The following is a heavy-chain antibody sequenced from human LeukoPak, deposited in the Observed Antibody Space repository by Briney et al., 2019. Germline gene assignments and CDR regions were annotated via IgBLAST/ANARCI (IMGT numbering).Heavy chain of an antibody. CDR2: INPSGGST. J-gene: IGHJ4*02. Sequence: ASVKVSGKASGYTFTSYYMHWVRQAPGQGLEWMGIINPSGGSTSYAQKFQGRVTMTRDTSTSTVYMELSSLRSEDTAVYYCARVSSGASMITFGGVLDYWGQGTLVTVSS. V-gene: IGHV1-46*01. D-gene: IGHD3-16*01. CDR1: GYTFTSYY. CDR3: ARVSSGASMITFGGVLDY.